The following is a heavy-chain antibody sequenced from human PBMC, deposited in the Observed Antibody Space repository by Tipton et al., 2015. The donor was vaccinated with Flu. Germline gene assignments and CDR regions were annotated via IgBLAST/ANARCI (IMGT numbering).Heavy chain of an antibody. D-gene: IGHD6-19*01. CDR3: ARATHWLAWDF. V-gene: IGHV3-53*01. CDR2: IYDAYGHT. J-gene: IGHJ4*02. CDR1: GFNIRTKS. Sequence: SLRLSCVGSGFNIRTKSMSWVRQAPGKGLEWVSTIYDAYGHTNYADSVEGRFTISRDSLTNTLYLQMDSLGAADTALYYCARATHWLAWDFWGQGTLVTVSS.